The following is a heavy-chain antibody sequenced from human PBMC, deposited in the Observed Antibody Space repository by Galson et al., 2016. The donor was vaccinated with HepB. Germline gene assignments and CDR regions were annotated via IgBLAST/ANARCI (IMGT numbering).Heavy chain of an antibody. V-gene: IGHV1-18*01. D-gene: IGHD3-10*01. Sequence: SVKVSCKASGYTFSSYGINWVRQAPGQGLERMGWISTYNGKTNYGQNFQGRITMTTDTSTSTAYVELRTLRSDDTAVYHCARDISVRAAGLDNWGQGTLVTVSS. CDR1: GYTFSSYG. CDR2: ISTYNGKT. J-gene: IGHJ4*02. CDR3: ARDISVRAAGLDN.